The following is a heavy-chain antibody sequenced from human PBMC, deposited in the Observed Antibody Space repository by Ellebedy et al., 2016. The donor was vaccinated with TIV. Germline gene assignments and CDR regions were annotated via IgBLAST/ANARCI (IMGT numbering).Heavy chain of an antibody. V-gene: IGHV1-2*02. D-gene: IGHD3-22*01. CDR1: GYTFTSYD. J-gene: IGHJ6*02. CDR3: AREIVVTGTNYYGMDV. CDR2: INPNSGGT. Sequence: ASVKVSCXASGYTFTSYDINWVRQATGQGLEWMGWINPNSGGTNYAQKFQGRVTMTRDTSISTAYMELSRLTSDDTAVYYCAREIVVTGTNYYGMDVWGQGTTVTVSS.